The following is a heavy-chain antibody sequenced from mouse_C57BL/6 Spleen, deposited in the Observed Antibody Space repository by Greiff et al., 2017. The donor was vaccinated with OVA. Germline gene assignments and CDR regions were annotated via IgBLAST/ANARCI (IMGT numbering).Heavy chain of an antibody. CDR3: ARERGYGYDAWFAY. D-gene: IGHD2-2*01. CDR2: IHPNSGST. CDR1: GYTFTSYW. V-gene: IGHV1-64*01. Sequence: QVQLQQPGAELVKPGASVKLSCKASGYTFTSYWMHWVKQRPGQGLEWIGMIHPNSGSTNYNEKFKSKATLTVDKSSSTAYMQLSSLTSEDSAVYYCARERGYGYDAWFAYWGQGTLVTVSA. J-gene: IGHJ3*01.